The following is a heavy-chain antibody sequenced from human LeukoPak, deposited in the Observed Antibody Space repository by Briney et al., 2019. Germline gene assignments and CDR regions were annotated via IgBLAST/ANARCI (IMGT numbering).Heavy chain of an antibody. V-gene: IGHV5-51*01. CDR3: ARSLEYIVVVPAARDTNYYYGMDV. J-gene: IGHJ6*02. D-gene: IGHD2-2*01. Sequence: GESLKISCKGSGYSFTSYWIGWVRQMPGKGLEWMGIIYPGDSDTRYSPSFQGQVTISADRSISTAYLQWSSLKASDTAMYYCARSLEYIVVVPAARDTNYYYGMDVWGQGTTVTVSS. CDR2: IYPGDSDT. CDR1: GYSFTSYW.